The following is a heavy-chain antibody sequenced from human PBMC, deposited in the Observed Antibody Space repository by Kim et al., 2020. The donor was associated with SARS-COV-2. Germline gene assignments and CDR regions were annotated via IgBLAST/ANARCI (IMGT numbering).Heavy chain of an antibody. V-gene: IGHV1-2*06. J-gene: IGHJ6*01. D-gene: IGHD3-16*02. Sequence: ASVKVSCKASGYIFTDYYMHWVRQAPGQGLEWMGRINPNYGDTDDAQKFQGRVTMTRDTSTRTAYMELHRLSSDDTAVYYCARWVAYEEISGRFYGMDVW. CDR2: INPNYGDT. CDR1: GYIFTDYY. CDR3: ARWVAYEEISGRFYGMDV.